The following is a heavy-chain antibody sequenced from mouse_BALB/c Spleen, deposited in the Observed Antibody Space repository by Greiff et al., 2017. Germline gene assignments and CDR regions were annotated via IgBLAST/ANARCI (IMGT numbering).Heavy chain of an antibody. J-gene: IGHJ4*01. V-gene: IGHV5-6*02. Sequence: DVKLVESGGDLVKPGGSLKLSCAASGFTFSSYGMSWVRQTPDKRLEWVATISSGGSYTYYPDSVKGRFTISRDNAKNTLYLQMSSLKSEDTAMYYCASVYGNYGAMDYWGQGTSVTVSS. CDR2: ISSGGSYT. D-gene: IGHD2-1*01. CDR3: ASVYGNYGAMDY. CDR1: GFTFSSYG.